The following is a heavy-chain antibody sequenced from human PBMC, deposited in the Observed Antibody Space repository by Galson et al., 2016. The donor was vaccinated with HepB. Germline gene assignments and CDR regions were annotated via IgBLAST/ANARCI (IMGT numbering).Heavy chain of an antibody. D-gene: IGHD2-2*01. CDR2: ISTYNDNA. CDR1: GYTFTSYG. V-gene: IGHV1-18*01. Sequence: SVKVSCKASGYTFTSYGISWVRQAPGQGLEWMGWISTYNDNANFAQKLQDRITMTTDTSTATAYMELRSLRSDDTAVYYCARALQYCSSTSCPVGYWGQGTLVT. CDR3: ARALQYCSSTSCPVGY. J-gene: IGHJ4*02.